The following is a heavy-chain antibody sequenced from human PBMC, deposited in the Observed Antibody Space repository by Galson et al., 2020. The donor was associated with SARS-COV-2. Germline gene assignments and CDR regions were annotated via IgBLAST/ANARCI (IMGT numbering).Heavy chain of an antibody. CDR3: ARDLPRWLVVDY. Sequence: GGSLRLSCTASGFSINSYSMNWVRQAPGKGLEWVSYISRSSSTIYYADSVKGRFTISRDNTKNSLYLQMKSLRVEDTALYYCARDLPRWLVVDYWGQGTRVTVSP. CDR2: ISRSSSTI. V-gene: IGHV3-48*04. CDR1: GFSINSYS. J-gene: IGHJ4*02. D-gene: IGHD6-19*01.